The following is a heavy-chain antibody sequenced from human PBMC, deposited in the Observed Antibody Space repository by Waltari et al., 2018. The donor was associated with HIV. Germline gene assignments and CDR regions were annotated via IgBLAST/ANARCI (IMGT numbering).Heavy chain of an antibody. Sequence: QVPLVQSGADVKKPGASVKVSRDSSGSGYNTYYIPRGRQAPGRGLEWMGLFDMKTGVTSYAQAFQGKVTMAGDASISTASLELSSLTSDDTATYYCARDPQRKDGYNFDSWGQGTLVTVSS. J-gene: IGHJ4*02. CDR3: ARDPQRKDGYNFDS. D-gene: IGHD5-12*01. V-gene: IGHV1-2*06. CDR2: FDMKTGVT. CDR1: GSGYNTYY.